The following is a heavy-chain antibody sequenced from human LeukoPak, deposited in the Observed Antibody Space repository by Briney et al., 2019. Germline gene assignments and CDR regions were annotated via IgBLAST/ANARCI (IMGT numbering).Heavy chain of an antibody. J-gene: IGHJ4*02. D-gene: IGHD5-18*01. Sequence: PSETLSLTCAVYGGSFSGYYWSWIRQPPGKGLEWIGEINHSGSTNYNPSLKSRVTISVDTSKNQFSLKLSSVTAADTAVYYCARDSYGYVFRYWGQGTLVTVSS. CDR1: GGSFSGYY. CDR3: ARDSYGYVFRY. V-gene: IGHV4-34*01. CDR2: INHSGST.